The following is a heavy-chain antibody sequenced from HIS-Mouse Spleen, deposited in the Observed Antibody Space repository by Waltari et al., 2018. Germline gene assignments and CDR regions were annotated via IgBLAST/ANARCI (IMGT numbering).Heavy chain of an antibody. V-gene: IGHV4-4*07. Sequence: QVQLQESGPGLVKPSETLSLTCTVSGGSISSYYWSWIRQPAGKGLEWIGRSYTSGRTNYNPSRKGRVTMSVDTSKNQFSLKLSSVTAADTAVYYCARDFHDFWSGYYGGDKKHDAFDIWGQGTMVTVSS. CDR1: GGSISSYY. CDR2: SYTSGRT. CDR3: ARDFHDFWSGYYGGDKKHDAFDI. J-gene: IGHJ3*02. D-gene: IGHD3-3*01.